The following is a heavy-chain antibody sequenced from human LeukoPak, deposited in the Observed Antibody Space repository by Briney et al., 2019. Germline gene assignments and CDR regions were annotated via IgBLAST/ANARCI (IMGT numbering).Heavy chain of an antibody. CDR2: IKQGGSEK. J-gene: IGHJ6*02. CDR3: ARSLYCSSTSCYSGYYYGMDV. V-gene: IGHV3-7*01. Sequence: GGSLRLSCAASGFTFSSYWMSWVRQAPGKGLEWVANIKQGGSEKYYVDSVKGRFTISRDNAKNSLYLQMNSLRAEDTAVYYCARSLYCSSTSCYSGYYYGMDVWGQGTTVTVSS. D-gene: IGHD2-2*02. CDR1: GFTFSSYW.